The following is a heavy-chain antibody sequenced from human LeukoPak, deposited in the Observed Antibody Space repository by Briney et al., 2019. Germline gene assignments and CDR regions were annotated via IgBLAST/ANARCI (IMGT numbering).Heavy chain of an antibody. Sequence: GGSLRLSCAASGFTFSSYWMSWVRQAPGKGLEWVANIKQDGSEKYYVDSVKGRFTISRDNAKNSLYLQMNSLRAEDTAVYYCARDSVYDSSGYYSHWGQGTLVTVSS. D-gene: IGHD3-22*01. CDR3: ARDSVYDSSGYYSH. CDR2: IKQDGSEK. J-gene: IGHJ4*02. V-gene: IGHV3-7*01. CDR1: GFTFSSYW.